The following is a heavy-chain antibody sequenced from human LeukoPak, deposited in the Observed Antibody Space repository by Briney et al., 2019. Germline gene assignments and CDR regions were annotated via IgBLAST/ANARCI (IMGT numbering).Heavy chain of an antibody. CDR1: GFTFSSYG. CDR2: ISGSGGKT. J-gene: IGHJ4*02. V-gene: IGHV3-23*01. CDR3: AKAQWRFDY. D-gene: IGHD6-19*01. Sequence: GGSLRLSCAASGFTFSSYGMSWVRQAPGKGLEWVSGISGSGGKTYYADSVKGRFTISRDNSKNTLYLQMNSLRAEDTAVYYCAKAQWRFDYWGQGTLVTVSS.